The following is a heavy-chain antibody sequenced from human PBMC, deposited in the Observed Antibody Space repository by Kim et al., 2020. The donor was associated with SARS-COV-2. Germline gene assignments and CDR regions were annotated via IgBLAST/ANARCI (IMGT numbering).Heavy chain of an antibody. CDR2: IYYSGST. J-gene: IGHJ6*02. CDR3: ARRIRIAAAGPYYYYYYGMDV. V-gene: IGHV4-39*01. D-gene: IGHD6-13*01. CDR1: GGSISSSSYY. Sequence: SETLSLTCTVSGGSISSSSYYWGWIRQPPGKGLEWIGSIYYSGSTYYNPSLKSRVTISVDTSKNQFSLRLSSVTAADTAVYYCARRIRIAAAGPYYYYYYGMDVWGQGTTVTVSS.